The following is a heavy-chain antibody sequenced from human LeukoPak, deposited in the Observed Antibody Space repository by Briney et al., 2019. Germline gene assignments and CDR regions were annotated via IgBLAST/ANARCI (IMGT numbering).Heavy chain of an antibody. J-gene: IGHJ3*02. V-gene: IGHV4-59*01. Sequence: PSETLSLTCTVSVVAMSSYQWSWIRQPPGKGLEWIGHIYYRESTSYNPSLKSRVTISVDTSKNQFSLKLSSVTAADTAVYYCARDRGYPLGAFDIWGQGTMVTVSS. D-gene: IGHD5-12*01. CDR3: ARDRGYPLGAFDI. CDR1: VVAMSSYQ. CDR2: IYYREST.